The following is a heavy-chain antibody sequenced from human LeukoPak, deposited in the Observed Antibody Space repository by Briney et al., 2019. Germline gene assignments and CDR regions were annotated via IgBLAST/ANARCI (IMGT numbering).Heavy chain of an antibody. CDR3: AKTVLYSYGYVDY. J-gene: IGHJ4*02. CDR1: GFTFSSYA. V-gene: IGHV3-23*01. D-gene: IGHD5-18*01. Sequence: PGGSLRLSCAASGFTFSSYAMSWVRQAPGKGLEWVSAISGSGGSTYYADSVKGRFTISRDNAKNSLYLQMNSLRAEDTAVYYCAKTVLYSYGYVDYWGQGTLVTVSS. CDR2: ISGSGGST.